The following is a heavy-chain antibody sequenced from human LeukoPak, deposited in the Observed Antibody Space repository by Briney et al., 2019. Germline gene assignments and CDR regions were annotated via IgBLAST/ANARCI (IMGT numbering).Heavy chain of an antibody. V-gene: IGHV3-23*01. Sequence: GGSLRLSCAASGFAFSSYAMSWVRQAPGKGLEWVSGISGGGGTTYYADSVKGRFTISRDNSKSTLNLLMNSLRAEDTAVYYCAKAPTYRTSWPIWGQGTVVTVSS. CDR1: GFAFSSYA. CDR3: AKAPTYRTSWPI. D-gene: IGHD6-13*01. J-gene: IGHJ3*02. CDR2: ISGGGGTT.